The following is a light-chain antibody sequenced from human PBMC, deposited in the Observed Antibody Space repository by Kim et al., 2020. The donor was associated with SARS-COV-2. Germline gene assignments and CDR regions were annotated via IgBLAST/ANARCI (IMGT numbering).Light chain of an antibody. CDR3: QQYINWPPYT. Sequence: EIVMTQSPGTLSVSPGESATLSCRASESIRSNLAWYQQKPGQAPRLLIYLASTRATGIPARFRGSGSGTEFTLTINSLQSEDFALYYCQQYINWPPYTFGQGTKLEIK. CDR1: ESIRSN. CDR2: LAS. V-gene: IGKV3-15*01. J-gene: IGKJ2*01.